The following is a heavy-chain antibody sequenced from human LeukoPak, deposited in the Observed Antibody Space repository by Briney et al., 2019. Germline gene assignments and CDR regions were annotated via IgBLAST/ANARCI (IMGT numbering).Heavy chain of an antibody. J-gene: IGHJ4*02. CDR3: ARDRAGTVDY. CDR2: IYSDSST. V-gene: IGHV3-53*01. D-gene: IGHD6-19*01. CDR1: GFTVSSNY. Sequence: TGGSLRLSCAASGFTVSSNYMNWVRQAPGKGLEWVSVIYSDSSTYYADSVKGRFTISRDNSKNTLYLQMNSLRAEDTAVYYCARDRAGTVDYWGQGTLVTVSS.